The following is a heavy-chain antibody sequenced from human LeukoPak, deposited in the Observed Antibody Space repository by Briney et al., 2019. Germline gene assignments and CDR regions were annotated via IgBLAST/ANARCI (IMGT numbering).Heavy chain of an antibody. J-gene: IGHJ3*02. Sequence: GESLKISCKGSGYSFTSCWIGWVRPMPGKGLEWMGIIYPGDSDTRYSPSFQGQVTISADKSISTAYLQWSSLKASGTAMYYCARPAVDAFDIWGQGTMVTVSS. CDR2: IYPGDSDT. D-gene: IGHD4-11*01. CDR1: GYSFTSCW. CDR3: ARPAVDAFDI. V-gene: IGHV5-51*01.